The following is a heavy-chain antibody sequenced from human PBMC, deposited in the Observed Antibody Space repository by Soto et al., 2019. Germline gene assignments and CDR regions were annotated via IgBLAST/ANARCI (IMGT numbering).Heavy chain of an antibody. Sequence: PGGFLRLSCAASGVTFSSYAMSWVRQAPGKGLEWVSAISGSGGSTYYADSVKGRFTISRDNSKNTLYLQMNSLRAEDTAVYYCAKDIKVGLQPNDFDYWGQGTLVTVSS. J-gene: IGHJ4*02. CDR2: ISGSGGST. V-gene: IGHV3-23*01. CDR3: AKDIKVGLQPNDFDY. D-gene: IGHD3-16*01. CDR1: GVTFSSYA.